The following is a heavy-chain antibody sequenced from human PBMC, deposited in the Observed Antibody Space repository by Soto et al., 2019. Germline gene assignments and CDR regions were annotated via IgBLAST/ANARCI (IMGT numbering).Heavy chain of an antibody. D-gene: IGHD1-26*01. CDR3: ARGGAMGVDY. V-gene: IGHV3-74*01. Sequence: GGSLRLSCTASGFTFNTHWMHWVRQAPGKGLVWVSRIYFDGITTNYADSVKGRLTVSRDNAKNTVYLHVNTLRGEDTAVYYCARGGAMGVDYWGQGALVTVSS. CDR2: IYFDGITT. CDR1: GFTFNTHW. J-gene: IGHJ4*02.